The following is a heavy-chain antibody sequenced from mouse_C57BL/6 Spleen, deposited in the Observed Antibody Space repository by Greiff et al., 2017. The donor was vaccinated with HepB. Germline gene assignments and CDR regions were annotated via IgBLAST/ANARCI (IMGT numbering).Heavy chain of an antibody. J-gene: IGHJ1*03. Sequence: DVMLVESEGGLVQPGSSMKLSCTASGFTFSDYYMAWVRQVPEKGLEWVANINYDGSSTYYLDSLKSRFIISRDNAKNILYLQMSSLKSEDTATYYCARDRGIYYGYDWYFDVWGTGTTVTVSS. CDR1: GFTFSDYY. D-gene: IGHD2-2*01. CDR2: INYDGSST. V-gene: IGHV5-16*01. CDR3: ARDRGIYYGYDWYFDV.